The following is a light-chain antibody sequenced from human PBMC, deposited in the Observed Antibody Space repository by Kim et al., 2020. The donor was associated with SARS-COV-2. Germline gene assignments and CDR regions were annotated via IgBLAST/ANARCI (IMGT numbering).Light chain of an antibody. CDR3: TSYTSIGTYV. J-gene: IGLJ1*01. Sequence: GHAITITGSGTSSDGGSYKYITWYQQRPGKAPKVMIYDVTNRPAGVSDRFSGSKSGNTASLTISGLQAEDEADYYCTSYTSIGTYVFGTGTEVTVL. CDR1: SSDGGSYKY. V-gene: IGLV2-14*04. CDR2: DVT.